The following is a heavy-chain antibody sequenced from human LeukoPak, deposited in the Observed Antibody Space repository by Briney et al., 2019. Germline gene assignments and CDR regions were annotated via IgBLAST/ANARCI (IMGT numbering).Heavy chain of an antibody. J-gene: IGHJ5*01. V-gene: IGHV3-23*01. D-gene: IGHD3-10*01. CDR1: GFTFSSFT. CDR2: ISGISRTT. Sequence: GGSLRLSCAASGFTFSSFTMNWVRQAPGKGLEWVSAISGISRTTYYADSVKGRFIISRDNSKNTLDLQMNSLRAWDTAVYYCAKLGSGSGGGKNWFDSWGQGTLVTVSS. CDR3: AKLGSGSGGGKNWFDS.